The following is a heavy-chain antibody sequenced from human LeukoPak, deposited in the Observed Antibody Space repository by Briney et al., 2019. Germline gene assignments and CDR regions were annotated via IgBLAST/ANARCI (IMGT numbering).Heavy chain of an antibody. CDR1: GYSISSGYY. CDR2: IYHSGST. V-gene: IGHV4-38-2*02. Sequence: PSETLSLTCTVSGYSISSGYYWGWIRQPPGKGLEWIGSIYHSGSTYYNPSLKSRVTISVDTSKNQFSLKLSSVTAADTAVYYCARGVVGATHWGQGTVVTVSS. D-gene: IGHD1-26*01. J-gene: IGHJ4*02. CDR3: ARGVVGATH.